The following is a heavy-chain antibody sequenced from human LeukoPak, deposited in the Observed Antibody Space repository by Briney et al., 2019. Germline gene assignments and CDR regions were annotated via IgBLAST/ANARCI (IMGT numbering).Heavy chain of an antibody. Sequence: ASVKVSCKASGYTFPSYAMHWVRQAPGQRLEWMGWINAGNGNTKYSQKFQGRVTINRDTSASTAYMELSSLRSEDTAVYYCARTTVRGYSYVGFDYWGQGTLVTVSS. CDR3: ARTTVRGYSYVGFDY. CDR2: INAGNGNT. CDR1: GYTFPSYA. V-gene: IGHV1-3*01. D-gene: IGHD5-18*01. J-gene: IGHJ4*02.